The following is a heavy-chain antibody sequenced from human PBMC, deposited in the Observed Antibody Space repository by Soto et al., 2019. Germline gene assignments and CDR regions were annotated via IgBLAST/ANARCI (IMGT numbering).Heavy chain of an antibody. J-gene: IGHJ4*02. D-gene: IGHD3-22*01. CDR3: AGFNYYDSSGAIDY. CDR2: INPSGST. CDR1: GGSFSGYY. Sequence: QVQLQQWGAGLLKPSETLSLTCAVDGGSFSGYYWSWSRQPPGKGLEWIGAINPSGSTNYNTSLKRRVTISVATSKNQFSLKLSSVTAADTAVYYCAGFNYYDSSGAIDYWGQGNLVTVSS. V-gene: IGHV4-34*01.